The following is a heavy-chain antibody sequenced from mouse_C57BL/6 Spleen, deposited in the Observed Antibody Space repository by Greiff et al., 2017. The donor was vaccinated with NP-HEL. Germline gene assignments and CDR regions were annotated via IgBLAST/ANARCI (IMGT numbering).Heavy chain of an antibody. CDR3: ARYDGYLFYYYAMDY. J-gene: IGHJ4*01. Sequence: QVQLQQSGAELVRPGASVKLSCKASGYTFTDYYINWVKQRPGQGLEWIARIYPGSGNTYYNEKFKGKATLTAEKSSSTAYMQLSSLTSEDSAVYFCARYDGYLFYYYAMDYWGQGTSVTVSS. CDR2: IYPGSGNT. D-gene: IGHD2-3*01. CDR1: GYTFTDYY. V-gene: IGHV1-76*01.